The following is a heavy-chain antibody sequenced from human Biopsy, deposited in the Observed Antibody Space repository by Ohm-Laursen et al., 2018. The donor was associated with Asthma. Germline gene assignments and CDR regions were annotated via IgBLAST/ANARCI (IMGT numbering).Heavy chain of an antibody. CDR2: IYSGGTS. CDR3: ARGDSSNWSHYYFDY. V-gene: IGHV3-53*01. D-gene: IGHD3-22*01. J-gene: IGHJ4*02. CDR1: GFAVSREH. Sequence: SLRLSCAASGFAVSREHMFWVRQAPGKGLEWVSVIYSGGTSHTADSVRGRFTTSRDYSKNTLYLQMHSLRAEDTAVYYCARGDSSNWSHYYFDYWGQGTLVTVSS.